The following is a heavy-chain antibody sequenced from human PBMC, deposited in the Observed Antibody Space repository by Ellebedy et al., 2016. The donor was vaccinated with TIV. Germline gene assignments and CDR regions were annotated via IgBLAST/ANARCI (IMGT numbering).Heavy chain of an antibody. CDR1: GGTFSSYA. D-gene: IGHD3-9*01. CDR2: IIPILGVT. Sequence: ASVKVSCKASGGTFSSYAISWVRQAPGQGLEWMGRIIPILGVTNYAQKFQGRVTITADTPTSTAYMELSSLRSDDTAVYYCARGYYEFLTGQNGYFDYWGQGTLVTVSS. V-gene: IGHV1-69*04. CDR3: ARGYYEFLTGQNGYFDY. J-gene: IGHJ4*02.